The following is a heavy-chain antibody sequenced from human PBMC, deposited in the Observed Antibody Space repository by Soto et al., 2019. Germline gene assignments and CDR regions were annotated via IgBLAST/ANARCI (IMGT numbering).Heavy chain of an antibody. D-gene: IGHD3-3*01. J-gene: IGHJ6*02. Sequence: EVQLLESGGGLVQPGGSLRLSCAASGFTFSSYAMSWVRQAPGKGLEWVSAISGSGGSTYYADSVKGRFTISRDNSKNTLYLQMNSLRAEDTAVYYCAKDLWGDYDFWSGYYYGMDVWDQGTTVTVSS. CDR2: ISGSGGST. CDR1: GFTFSSYA. CDR3: AKDLWGDYDFWSGYYYGMDV. V-gene: IGHV3-23*01.